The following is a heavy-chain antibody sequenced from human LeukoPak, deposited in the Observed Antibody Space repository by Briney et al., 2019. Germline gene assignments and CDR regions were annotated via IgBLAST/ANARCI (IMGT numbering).Heavy chain of an antibody. Sequence: GGSLRLSCAASGFTFSSYGMHWVRQAPGKGLRWVAFIRYDGSNKYYADSVKGRFTISRDNSKNTLYLQMNSLRTEDTAVYYCAKESESYDSSGSTLDYRGQGTLVTVSS. CDR1: GFTFSSYG. D-gene: IGHD3-22*01. J-gene: IGHJ4*02. CDR3: AKESESYDSSGSTLDY. CDR2: IRYDGSNK. V-gene: IGHV3-30*02.